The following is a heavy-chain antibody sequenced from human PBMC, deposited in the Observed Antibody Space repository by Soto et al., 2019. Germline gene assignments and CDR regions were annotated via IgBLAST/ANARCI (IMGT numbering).Heavy chain of an antibody. J-gene: IGHJ4*02. V-gene: IGHV4-34*01. Sequence: SETLSLTCAVYGGSFSGYYWSWIRQPPGKGLEWIGEINHSGSTNYNPSLKSRVTISVDTSKNQFSLKLSSVTAADTAVYYCARLSIAARPDDYWGQGTLVTVSS. CDR1: GGSFSGYY. CDR3: ARLSIAARPDDY. D-gene: IGHD6-6*01. CDR2: INHSGST.